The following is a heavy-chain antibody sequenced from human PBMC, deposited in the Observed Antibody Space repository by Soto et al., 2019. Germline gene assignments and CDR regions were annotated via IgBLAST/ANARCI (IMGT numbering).Heavy chain of an antibody. J-gene: IGHJ6*02. CDR2: ISGYNGNT. CDR1: GYTFSNYG. Sequence: ASVKVSCKTSGYTFSNYGINWVRQAPGQGLEWMGWISGYNGNTNYAQTVQGRVTMTTDTSTGTVYMELRSLKSDDTAIYYCSRFIMVGGWFDPNYYHGMDVWGQGTTVTVS. D-gene: IGHD6-19*01. CDR3: SRFIMVGGWFDPNYYHGMDV. V-gene: IGHV1-18*01.